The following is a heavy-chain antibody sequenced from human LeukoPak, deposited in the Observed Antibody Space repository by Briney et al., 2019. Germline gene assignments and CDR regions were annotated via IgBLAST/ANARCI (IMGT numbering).Heavy chain of an antibody. D-gene: IGHD5-18*01. J-gene: IGHJ4*02. Sequence: SETLSLTCTVSGGSIRSYYWSWIRQPPGKGLEWIGYIFYAGSTTYNPSLKSRVTLSIDTSKNQFSLKLNSVTAADTAVYYCASGERGYSYGPLDYWGQGTLVTGSS. CDR2: IFYAGST. CDR1: GGSIRSYY. V-gene: IGHV4-59*08. CDR3: ASGERGYSYGPLDY.